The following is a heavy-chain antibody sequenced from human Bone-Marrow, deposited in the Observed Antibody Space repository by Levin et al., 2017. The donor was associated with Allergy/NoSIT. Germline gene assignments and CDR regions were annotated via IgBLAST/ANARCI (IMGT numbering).Heavy chain of an antibody. CDR1: GFDFSRYG. CDR3: AKDARGRAFFGDLDF. CDR2: ITSDGDNT. D-gene: IGHD3-10*01. Sequence: SCAASGFDFSRYGMHWVRQAPGKGLEWVTLITSDGDNTYYIDSVKGRFTISRDNSKNTLYLEMNSLTEEDTAVYYCAKDARGRAFFGDLDFWGQGTKVIVSS. V-gene: IGHV3-30*18. J-gene: IGHJ3*01.